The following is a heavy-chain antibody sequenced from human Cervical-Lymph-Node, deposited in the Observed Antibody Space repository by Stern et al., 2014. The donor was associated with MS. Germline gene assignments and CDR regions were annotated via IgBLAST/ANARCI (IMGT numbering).Heavy chain of an antibody. CDR1: GYTFNSYG. V-gene: IGHV1-18*01. CDR3: ARGLLGSENAFDI. Sequence: QVQLGQSGAEGKKPGASVKVSCKASGYTFNSYGISWVRQAPGQGLEWKGWISAYNGNTNYAQNLQGIVTMTTDTATSTAYMELRSLRSDDTAVYYCARGLLGSENAFDIWGQGTMVTVSS. J-gene: IGHJ3*02. CDR2: ISAYNGNT. D-gene: IGHD2-15*01.